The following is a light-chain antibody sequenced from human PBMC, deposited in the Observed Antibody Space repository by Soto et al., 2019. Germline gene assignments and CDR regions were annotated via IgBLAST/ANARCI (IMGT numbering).Light chain of an antibody. J-gene: IGKJ1*01. CDR2: GAS. CDR3: QQYNNWPPEWK. CDR1: QSVSSN. Sequence: EIVMTQSPATLSVSPGERATLSCRASQSVSSNLAWYQQKPGQAPRLLIYGASTRATGIPARFSGSGSGTEFTLTISSLQSEDFAVYYCQQYNNWPPEWKFGQGTKVEIK. V-gene: IGKV3-15*01.